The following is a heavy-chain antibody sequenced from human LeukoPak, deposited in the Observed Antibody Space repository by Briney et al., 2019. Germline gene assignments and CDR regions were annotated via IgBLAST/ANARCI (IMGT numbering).Heavy chain of an antibody. Sequence: SETLSLTCTVSGGSISSSSYYWGWIRQPPGKGLEWIGSIYHSGSTYYNPSLKSRVTISVDTSKNQFSLKLSSVTAADTAVYYCERIQPTGTTGGGDFDYWGQGTLVTVSS. J-gene: IGHJ4*02. D-gene: IGHD1-1*01. CDR3: ERIQPTGTTGGGDFDY. CDR2: IYHSGST. V-gene: IGHV4-39*07. CDR1: GGSISSSSYY.